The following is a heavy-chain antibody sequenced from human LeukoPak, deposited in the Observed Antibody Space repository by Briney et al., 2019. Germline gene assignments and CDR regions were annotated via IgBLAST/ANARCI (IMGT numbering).Heavy chain of an antibody. D-gene: IGHD3-22*01. CDR2: IHYSGST. CDR3: ARDGSSGYRYFDY. J-gene: IGHJ4*02. Sequence: SETLSLTCTVSGGSVSGGTYYWNWIRQPPGKGLEWVGCIHYSGSTNYNPSLKSRVTLSVDPSKNQFSLKVSSVTAADTAVYYCARDGSSGYRYFDYWGQGTLVTVSS. V-gene: IGHV4-61*01. CDR1: GGSVSGGTYY.